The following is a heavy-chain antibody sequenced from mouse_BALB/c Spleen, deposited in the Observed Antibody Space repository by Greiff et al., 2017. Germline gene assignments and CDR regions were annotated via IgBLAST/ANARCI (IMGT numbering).Heavy chain of an antibody. CDR3: ARNGNYVGTSWFAY. D-gene: IGHD2-1*01. CDR1: GYTFTSYW. J-gene: IGHJ3*01. Sequence: QVQLQQSGAELVKPGASVKLSCKASGYTFTSYWMNWVKQRPGRGLEWIGRIDPSDSETHYNQKFKDKATLTVDKSSSTAYIQLSSLTSEDSAVYYCARNGNYVGTSWFAYWGQGTLVTVSA. V-gene: IGHV1-74*01. CDR2: IDPSDSET.